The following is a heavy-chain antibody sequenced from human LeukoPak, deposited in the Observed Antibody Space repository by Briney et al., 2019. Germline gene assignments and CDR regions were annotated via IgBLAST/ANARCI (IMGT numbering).Heavy chain of an antibody. Sequence: GGSLRLSCAASGFTFSSYAMPWVRQAPGKGLEWVAVISYDGSNKYYADSVKGRFTISRDNSKNTLYLQMNSLRAEDTAVYYCARDPIAAAVNYYYYGMDVWGQGTTVTVSS. D-gene: IGHD6-13*01. CDR3: ARDPIAAAVNYYYYGMDV. CDR1: GFTFSSYA. CDR2: ISYDGSNK. J-gene: IGHJ6*02. V-gene: IGHV3-30-3*01.